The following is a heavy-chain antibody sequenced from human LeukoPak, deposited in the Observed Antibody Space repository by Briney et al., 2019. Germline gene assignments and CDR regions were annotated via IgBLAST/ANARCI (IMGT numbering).Heavy chain of an antibody. CDR1: GFTFSNYY. CDR2: IKVDGSEK. Sequence: GGSLRLSCAASGFTFSNYYMTWVRQAPGKGLEWVATIKVDGSEKHYVDSVKGRFTISRDNAKNSLYLQINSLRAEDTAVYYCAKGVGYYYYMDVWGKGTTVTVS. V-gene: IGHV3-7*03. J-gene: IGHJ6*03. CDR3: AKGVGYYYYMDV.